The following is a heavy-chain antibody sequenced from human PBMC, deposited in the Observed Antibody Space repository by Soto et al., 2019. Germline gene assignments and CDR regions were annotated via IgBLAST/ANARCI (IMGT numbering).Heavy chain of an antibody. CDR2: IYHSGGT. D-gene: IGHD6-13*01. Sequence: SDTLSLPCAVSGGSISSGTYSWSWIRQPPGKGLEWIGYIYHSGGTYYSPSLESRVTISIDRSKNQFSLKLSSVTAADTAVYYCARGESIPAAGANWFDPWGQGTLVTVSS. V-gene: IGHV4-30-2*01. CDR1: GGSISSGTYS. J-gene: IGHJ5*02. CDR3: ARGESIPAAGANWFDP.